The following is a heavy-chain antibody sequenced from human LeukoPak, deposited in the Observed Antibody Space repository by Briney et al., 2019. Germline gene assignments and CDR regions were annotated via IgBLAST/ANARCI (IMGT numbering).Heavy chain of an antibody. V-gene: IGHV3-73*01. CDR3: TSGLIAVAASAFDY. J-gene: IGHJ4*02. CDR2: IRSKANSYAT. Sequence: GGSLRLSCAAPGFTFSGSAMHWVRQASGKGLEWVGRIRSKANSYATAYAASVKGRFTISRDDSKNTAYLQMNSLKTEDTAVYYCTSGLIAVAASAFDYWGQGTLVTVSS. D-gene: IGHD6-19*01. CDR1: GFTFSGSA.